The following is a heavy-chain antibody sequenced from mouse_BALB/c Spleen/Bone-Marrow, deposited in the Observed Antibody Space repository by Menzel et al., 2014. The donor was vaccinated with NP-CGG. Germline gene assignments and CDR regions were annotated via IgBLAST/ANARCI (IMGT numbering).Heavy chain of an antibody. CDR3: ARHGITRLLDY. CDR2: ISSGGSYT. D-gene: IGHD2-4*01. V-gene: IGHV5-9-3*01. CDR1: GFTFSSYA. Sequence: DVKLVESGGGLVKPGGSLKLSCAASGFTFSSYAMSWVRQTPEKRLEWVATISSGGSYTYYPDSVKGRFTISRDNAKNPLSLQMSSLRSEDPAMYYCARHGITRLLDYWGQGPTLTVSS. J-gene: IGHJ2*01.